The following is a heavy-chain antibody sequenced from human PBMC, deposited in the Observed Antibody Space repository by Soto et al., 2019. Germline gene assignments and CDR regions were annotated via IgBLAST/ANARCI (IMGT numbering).Heavy chain of an antibody. CDR3: AGRRITMVRGVIRAFDI. Sequence: SVKVSCKASGVTFSSYAISWVRQAPGQGLEWMGGIIPIFGTANYAQKFQGRVTITADKSTSTAYMELSSLRSEDTAVYYCAGRRITMVRGVIRAFDIWGQGTMVTVSS. V-gene: IGHV1-69*06. CDR2: IIPIFGTA. J-gene: IGHJ3*02. D-gene: IGHD3-10*01. CDR1: GVTFSSYA.